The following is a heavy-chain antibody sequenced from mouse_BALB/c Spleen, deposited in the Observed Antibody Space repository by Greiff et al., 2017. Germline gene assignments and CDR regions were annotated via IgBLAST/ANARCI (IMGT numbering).Heavy chain of an antibody. CDR1: GYSITSGYY. V-gene: IGHV3-6*02. CDR2: ISYDGSN. J-gene: IGHJ3*01. CDR3: ARISYGYLFAY. D-gene: IGHD2-2*01. Sequence: EVKLMESGPGLVKPSQSLSLTCSVTGYSITSGYYWNWIRQFPGNKLEWMGYISYDGSNNYNPSLKNRISITRDTSKNQFFLKLNSVTTEDTATYYCARISYGYLFAYWGQGTLVTVSA.